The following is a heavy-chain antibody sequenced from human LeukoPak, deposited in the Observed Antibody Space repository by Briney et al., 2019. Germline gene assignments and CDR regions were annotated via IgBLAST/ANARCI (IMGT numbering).Heavy chain of an antibody. CDR1: GYTLTELS. D-gene: IGHD6-19*01. J-gene: IGHJ6*02. CDR3: ATSGVAGTEDYYYGMDV. CDR2: FDPEDGET. Sequence: ASVKVSCKVSGYTLTELSMHWVRQAPGKGLKWMGGFDPEDGETIYAQKFQGRVTMTEDTSTDTAYMELSSLRSEDTAVCYCATSGVAGTEDYYYGMDVWGQGTTVTVSS. V-gene: IGHV1-24*01.